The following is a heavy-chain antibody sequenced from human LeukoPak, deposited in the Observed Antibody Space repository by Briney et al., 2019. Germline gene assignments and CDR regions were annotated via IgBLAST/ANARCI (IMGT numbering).Heavy chain of an antibody. CDR1: GGSISSSTYY. CDR2: IYYGGST. CDR3: ARTGLTGYSSGWYPAEVDY. D-gene: IGHD6-19*01. V-gene: IGHV4-39*01. J-gene: IGHJ4*02. Sequence: PSETLSLTCTVSGGSISSSTYYWGWVRQPPGKGLEWIGSIYYGGSTYYNPSLKNRVTISVDTSKNQFSLKLSSVTAADTAAYYCARTGLTGYSSGWYPAEVDYWGQGTLVTVSS.